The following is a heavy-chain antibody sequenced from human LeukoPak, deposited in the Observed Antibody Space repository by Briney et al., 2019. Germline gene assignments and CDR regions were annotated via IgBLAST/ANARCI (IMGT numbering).Heavy chain of an antibody. CDR1: GFTFSIYS. V-gene: IGHV3-48*02. CDR2: ISTTNTM. J-gene: IGHJ4*02. CDR3: ARVRDNSGFSY. Sequence: GGSLRLSCAASGFTFSIYSMNWVRQAPGKGLEWVSYISTTNTMYYANPVKGRFTISRDDAKSSLYLQMNSLRDEDTAVYYCARVRDNSGFSYWGQGTLVTVSS. D-gene: IGHD3-22*01.